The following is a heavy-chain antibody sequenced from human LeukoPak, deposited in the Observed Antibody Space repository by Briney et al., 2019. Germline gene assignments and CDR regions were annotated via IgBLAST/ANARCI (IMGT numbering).Heavy chain of an antibody. V-gene: IGHV4-59*11. Sequence: PSETLSLTCTVSGGSISSHYWSWIRQPPGKGLEWIGYIYYSGSTNYNPSLKSRVTISVDTSKNQFSLKLSSVTAADTAVYYCARDSDYCSSTSCYLAFRDWGQGTPVTVSS. D-gene: IGHD2-2*01. CDR2: IYYSGST. J-gene: IGHJ4*02. CDR3: ARDSDYCSSTSCYLAFRD. CDR1: GGSISSHY.